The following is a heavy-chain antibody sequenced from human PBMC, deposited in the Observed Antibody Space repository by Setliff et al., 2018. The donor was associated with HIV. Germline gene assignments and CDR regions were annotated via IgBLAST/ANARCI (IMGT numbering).Heavy chain of an antibody. CDR2: IHTSGNT. CDR3: ARQPLYNDYDWRSYYFDY. J-gene: IGHJ4*02. D-gene: IGHD5-12*01. V-gene: IGHV4-61*02. CDR1: GGSISSGDYY. Sequence: SETLSLTCTVSGGSISSGDYYWTWIRQPAGKGLQWIGRIHTSGNTNYNPSLKSRVTISVDTSKSQFSLKLRSVTAADTAVYYCARQPLYNDYDWRSYYFDYWGQGSLVTVSS.